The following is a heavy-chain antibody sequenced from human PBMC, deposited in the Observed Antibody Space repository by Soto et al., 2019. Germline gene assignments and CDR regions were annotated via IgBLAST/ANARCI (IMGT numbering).Heavy chain of an antibody. CDR1: GFTFSSYG. Sequence: GGSLRLSCAASGFTFSSYGMHWVRQAPGKGLEWVAVISYDGSNKYYADSVKGRFTISRDNSKNTLYLQMNSLRAEDTAVYYCATGDIVVVPAAIFYWGQGTLVTVSS. J-gene: IGHJ4*02. CDR2: ISYDGSNK. CDR3: ATGDIVVVPAAIFY. D-gene: IGHD2-2*01. V-gene: IGHV3-30*03.